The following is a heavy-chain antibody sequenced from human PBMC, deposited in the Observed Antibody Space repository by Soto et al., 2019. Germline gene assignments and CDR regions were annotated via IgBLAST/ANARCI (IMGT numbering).Heavy chain of an antibody. Sequence: SGPTLVKPTQTLTLTCTFSGFSLSTSGVGVGWIRQPPGKTLEWLALIYWDEDKSYSPSLKSRLTITKDTSKNQVVLTMTNMNHVDTARYYCAHSRQDNWTMEEFDYWGQGTLVTVSS. D-gene: IGHD1-20*01. J-gene: IGHJ4*02. CDR2: IYWDEDK. CDR3: AHSRQDNWTMEEFDY. CDR1: GFSLSTSGVG. V-gene: IGHV2-5*02.